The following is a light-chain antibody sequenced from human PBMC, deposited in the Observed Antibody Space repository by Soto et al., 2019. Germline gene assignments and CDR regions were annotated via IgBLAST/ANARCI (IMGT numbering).Light chain of an antibody. CDR3: AAWDDSFWV. J-gene: IGLJ3*02. V-gene: IGLV1-44*01. CDR2: GND. Sequence: QSVLTQPPSASCSPGQRVTISCSASSSNIGSNTVNWYQQFPGTAPKLLIYGNDQRPSGVPDRFSGSKSGTSASLAISGLQSEDEADYYCAAWDDSFWVFGGGTKVTVL. CDR1: SSNIGSNT.